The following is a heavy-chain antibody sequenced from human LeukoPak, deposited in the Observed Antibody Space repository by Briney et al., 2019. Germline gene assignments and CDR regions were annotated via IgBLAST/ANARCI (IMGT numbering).Heavy chain of an antibody. J-gene: IGHJ4*02. CDR1: GGSISSGGYY. CDR2: IYYSGST. CDR3: ASSRDGYNFGY. V-gene: IGHV4-31*03. D-gene: IGHD5-24*01. Sequence: SETLSLTCTVSGGSISSGGYYWSWIRQHPGKGLGWIGYIYYSGSTYYNPSLKSRVAISVDTSKNQFSLKLSSVTAADTAVYYCASSRDGYNFGYWGQGTLVTVSS.